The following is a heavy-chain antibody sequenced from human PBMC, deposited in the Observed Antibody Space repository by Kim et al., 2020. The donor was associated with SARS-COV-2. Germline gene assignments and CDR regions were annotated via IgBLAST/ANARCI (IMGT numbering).Heavy chain of an antibody. V-gene: IGHV4-39*01. CDR2: IYYSGIT. D-gene: IGHD5-12*01. CDR1: GGSISRSTTYF. Sequence: SETLSLTCSVSGGSISRSTTYFWGWIRQPPGRGLEWIGTIYYSGITYYNPSLKSRVTISVDTSKNQFSLKLRSVTAADTARVFWSRQSTRTSLQLDTF. CDR3: SRQSTRTSLQLDTF. J-gene: IGHJ3*01.